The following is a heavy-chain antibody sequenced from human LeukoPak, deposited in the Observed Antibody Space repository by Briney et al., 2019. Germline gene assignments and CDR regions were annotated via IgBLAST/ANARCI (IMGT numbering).Heavy chain of an antibody. CDR3: ASRYSSGWPYNWFDP. V-gene: IGHV4-39*01. D-gene: IGHD6-19*01. J-gene: IGHJ5*02. CDR2: IYYSGST. Sequence: SETLSLTCTVSGGSISSSSYYWGWIRQPPGKGLEWIGSIYYSGSTYYNPSLKSRVTISVDTSKNQFSLKLSSVTAADTAVYYCASRYSSGWPYNWFDPWGQGTLVTVSS. CDR1: GGSISSSSYY.